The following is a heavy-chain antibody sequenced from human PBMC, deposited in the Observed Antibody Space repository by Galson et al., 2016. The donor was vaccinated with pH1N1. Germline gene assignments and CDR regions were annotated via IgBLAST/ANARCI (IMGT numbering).Heavy chain of an antibody. CDR2: FDPEDGET. J-gene: IGHJ6*02. V-gene: IGHV1-24*01. CDR3: ATGGGSQMGYYYYGLDV. Sequence: SVKVSCKVSGYTLTELSMHWVRQAPGKGLEWMGGFDPEDGETIYAQKFQGRVTMSLVTSKNQVSLTLSSVAAADTAVYFCATGGGSQMGYYYYGLDVWGQGITVTVSS. D-gene: IGHD3-10*01. CDR1: GYTLTELS.